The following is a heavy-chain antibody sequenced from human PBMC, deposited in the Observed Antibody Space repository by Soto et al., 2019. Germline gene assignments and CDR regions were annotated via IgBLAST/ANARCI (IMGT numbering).Heavy chain of an antibody. CDR3: AAGDSSDTGDY. J-gene: IGHJ4*02. Sequence: QVQLVQSGAEVKKPGSSVKVSCKASGATLSTHGISWVRQAPGQGLEWMGGTIPIIGTTDYAEKFQGRVKITADESTTTSYMELSSLRPDDTAVYYCAAGDSSDTGDYWGQGTLVTLSS. CDR2: TIPIIGTT. V-gene: IGHV1-69*01. D-gene: IGHD5-18*01. CDR1: GATLSTHG.